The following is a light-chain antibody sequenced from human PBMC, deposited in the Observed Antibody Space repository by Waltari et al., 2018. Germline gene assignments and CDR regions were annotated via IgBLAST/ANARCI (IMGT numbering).Light chain of an antibody. Sequence: EIVLTQSPATLSLSPGERATLSCRASQSVSTYLAWYQQRPGQPPRLLIYDSSSRATGIPARFSGSGSETDFTLTISSFEPEDFAVYYCQQRYKWPLTFGGGSKVEI. V-gene: IGKV3-11*01. CDR2: DSS. CDR1: QSVSTY. J-gene: IGKJ4*01. CDR3: QQRYKWPLT.